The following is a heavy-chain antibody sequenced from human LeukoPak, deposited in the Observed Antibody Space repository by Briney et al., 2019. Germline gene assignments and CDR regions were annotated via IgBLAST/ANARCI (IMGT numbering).Heavy chain of an antibody. J-gene: IGHJ4*02. CDR1: GFTFSNYW. V-gene: IGHV3-74*03. CDR2: VNTDGSGT. D-gene: IGHD5-12*01. CDR3: APLVGTPDLHS. Sequence: GGSLRLSCAASGFTFSNYWMHWVRHAPGKGLVWVSRVNTDGSGTKYADSVKGRFTISRDNAKNTMYLQMNGLRAEDTAVYYCAPLVGTPDLHSWGQGTLVTVSS.